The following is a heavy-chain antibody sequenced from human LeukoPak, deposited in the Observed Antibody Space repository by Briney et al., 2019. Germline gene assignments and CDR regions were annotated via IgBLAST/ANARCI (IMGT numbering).Heavy chain of an antibody. D-gene: IGHD3-22*01. Sequence: PSETLSLTCTVSRVSISSYYWSWIRQSPGKGLEWVGYISYTGSTNYNPSLKSRVIMSVDMSKDQFSLKLSSVTAADTAVYYCAREGFYDSSGYYWGRFDHWGQGALVTVPS. J-gene: IGHJ4*02. V-gene: IGHV4-59*01. CDR2: ISYTGST. CDR1: RVSISSYY. CDR3: AREGFYDSSGYYWGRFDH.